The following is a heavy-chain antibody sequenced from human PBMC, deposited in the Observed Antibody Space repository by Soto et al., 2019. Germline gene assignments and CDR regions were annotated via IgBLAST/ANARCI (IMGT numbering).Heavy chain of an antibody. CDR1: GGSISSGDYY. CDR2: IYFSGTT. V-gene: IGHV4-31*03. CDR3: ARRDRSGFSYWLDT. J-gene: IGHJ5*02. Sequence: QVQLQESGPGLVKPSQTLSLTCTVSGGSISSGDYYWSWIRQHPGKGLEWIGTIYFSGTTYYNPAIKSRDTISVDTSKNQFSLNLSSVTAADTAVYYCARRDRSGFSYWLDTWGQGTLVTVSS. D-gene: IGHD3-22*01.